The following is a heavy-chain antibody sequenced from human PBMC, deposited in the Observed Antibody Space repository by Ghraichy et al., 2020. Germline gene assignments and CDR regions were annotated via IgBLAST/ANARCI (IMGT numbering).Heavy chain of an antibody. J-gene: IGHJ3*02. CDR2: ISWNSGSI. CDR1: GFTFDDYA. D-gene: IGHD6-19*01. Sequence: GGSLRLSCAASGFTFDDYAMHWVRQAPGKGLEWVSGISWNSGSIGYADSVKGRFTISRDNAKHSLYLQMNSLRAEDTALYYCANDTGGDSSGWLDAVDIWGQGTMVTVSS. CDR3: ANDTGGDSSGWLDAVDI. V-gene: IGHV3-9*01.